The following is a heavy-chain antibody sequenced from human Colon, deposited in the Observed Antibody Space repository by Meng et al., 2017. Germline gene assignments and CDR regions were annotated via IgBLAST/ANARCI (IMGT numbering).Heavy chain of an antibody. D-gene: IGHD1-1*01. CDR3: ARDDDRNDNAIDM. CDR1: GFAFSNYG. J-gene: IGHJ3*02. Sequence: GESLKISCAPSGFAFSNYGMHWVRQAPGKGLEWVALIWSHGNNQVYADSVKGRFTISRDNSKNTLFLQMNGLTVEDTAVYYCARDDDRNDNAIDMWGQGTTVTVSS. CDR2: IWSHGNNQ. V-gene: IGHV3-33*01.